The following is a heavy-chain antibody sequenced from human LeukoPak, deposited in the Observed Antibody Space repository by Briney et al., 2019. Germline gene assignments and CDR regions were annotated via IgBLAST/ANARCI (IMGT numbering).Heavy chain of an antibody. D-gene: IGHD3-22*01. J-gene: IGHJ4*02. V-gene: IGHV4-59*01. Sequence: SETLSLTCTVSGGSISSSYWSWIRQPPGKGLEWIGHIYYSGSTNFNPSLKSRVTLSLDTSKNQFSLKLISVTAADTAVYYCARAYLDYYDSSGALDYWGQGTLVTVSS. CDR1: GGSISSSY. CDR2: IYYSGST. CDR3: ARAYLDYYDSSGALDY.